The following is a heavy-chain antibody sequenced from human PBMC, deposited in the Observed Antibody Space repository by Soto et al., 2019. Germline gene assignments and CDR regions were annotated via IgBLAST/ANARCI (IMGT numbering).Heavy chain of an antibody. V-gene: IGHV1-8*02. D-gene: IGHD6-13*01. CDR3: GRGPSPRAPAGGAPYYYAMDV. J-gene: IGHJ6*02. CDR2: MNPINGAT. Sequence: ASVKVSCKASGYDFTAYDINWVRQASGQGLEWMGWMNPINGATGTARRFQGRVSLSRNTATGTAYLELTSLRSDDTAVYYCGRGPSPRAPAGGAPYYYAMDVWGQGTTVTVSS. CDR1: GYDFTAYD.